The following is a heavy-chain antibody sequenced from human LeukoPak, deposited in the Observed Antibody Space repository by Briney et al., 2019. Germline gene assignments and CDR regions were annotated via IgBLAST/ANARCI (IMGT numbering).Heavy chain of an antibody. CDR2: INHSGST. CDR1: GGSFSGYY. J-gene: IGHJ6*04. Sequence: SETLSLTCAVYGGSFSGYYWSWIRQPPGKGLEWIGEINHSGSTNCNPSLKSRVTISVDTPKNQFSLKLSSVTAADTAVYYCALRGRYSGYSYYYYGMDVWGKGTTVTVSS. V-gene: IGHV4-34*01. D-gene: IGHD5-12*01. CDR3: ALRGRYSGYSYYYYGMDV.